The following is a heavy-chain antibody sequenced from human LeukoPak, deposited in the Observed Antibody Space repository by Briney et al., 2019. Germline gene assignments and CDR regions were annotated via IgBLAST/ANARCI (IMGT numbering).Heavy chain of an antibody. CDR3: AKALRLTRSTYYFDY. Sequence: GGSLRLSCAASGFTFSSYAMSWVRQAPGKGLEWVSAISGSGGSTYYADSVKGRFTISRDNSKSTLYLQMNSLRAEDTAVYYCAKALRLTRSTYYFDYWGQGTLVTVSS. V-gene: IGHV3-23*01. CDR1: GFTFSSYA. CDR2: ISGSGGST. D-gene: IGHD4-17*01. J-gene: IGHJ4*02.